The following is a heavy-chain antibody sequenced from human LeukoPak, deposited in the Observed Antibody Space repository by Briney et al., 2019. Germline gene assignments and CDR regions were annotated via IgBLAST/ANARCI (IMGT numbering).Heavy chain of an antibody. D-gene: IGHD6-6*01. CDR3: AREYSSSSGRSFDY. CDR1: AFTFSGYS. Sequence: GGSLRLSCAASAFTFSGYSMNWVRQAPGKGLEWVSYISPSATTIYYADSVKGRFTISRDNAKNSLYLQMNSLRAEDTAVYYCAREYSSSSGRSFDYWGQGTLVIVSS. V-gene: IGHV3-48*01. J-gene: IGHJ4*02. CDR2: ISPSATTI.